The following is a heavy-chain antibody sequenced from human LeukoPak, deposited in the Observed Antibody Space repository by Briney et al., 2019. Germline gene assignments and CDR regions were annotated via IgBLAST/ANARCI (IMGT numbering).Heavy chain of an antibody. CDR3: ASWYSSSWSFDY. CDR1: GATSTANP. D-gene: IGHD6-13*01. J-gene: IGHJ4*02. Sequence: ASVKVPARLSGATSTANPSGGCRRPPGQGLNWMGRIIPILGIANYAQKFQGRVTITADKSTSTAYMELSSLRSEDTAVYYCASWYSSSWSFDYWGQGTLVTVSS. V-gene: IGHV1-69*02. CDR2: IIPILGIA.